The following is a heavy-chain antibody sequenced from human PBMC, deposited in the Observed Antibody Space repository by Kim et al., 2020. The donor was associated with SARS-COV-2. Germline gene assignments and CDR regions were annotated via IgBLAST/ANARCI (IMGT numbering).Heavy chain of an antibody. J-gene: IGHJ4*02. CDR3: ATGGNIVRATGPNY. CDR2: FDPEDGET. CDR1: GYTLTELS. D-gene: IGHD1-26*01. Sequence: ASVKVSCKVSGYTLTELSMHWVRQAPGKGLEWMGGFDPEDGETIYAQKFQGRVTMTEDTSTDTAYMELSSLRSEDTAVYYCATGGNIVRATGPNYWGQGTLVTVSS. V-gene: IGHV1-24*01.